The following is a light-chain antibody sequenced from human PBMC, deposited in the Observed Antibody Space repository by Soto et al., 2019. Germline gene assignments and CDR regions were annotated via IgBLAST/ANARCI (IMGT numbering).Light chain of an antibody. J-gene: IGKJ2*01. V-gene: IGKV3-20*01. CDR3: HQYGSSPSYT. Sequence: EIVLTQSPATLSLSPGERATLSCRASQSGSSSTYLAWYQQKHGQAPRLLIYGASSRATGIPDRFSGSGSGTDFTLTISRVEQEDFAVYYCHQYGSSPSYTFGQGTKLEIK. CDR2: GAS. CDR1: QSGSSSTY.